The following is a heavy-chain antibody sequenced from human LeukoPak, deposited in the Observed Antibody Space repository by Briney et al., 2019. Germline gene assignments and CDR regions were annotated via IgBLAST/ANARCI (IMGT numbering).Heavy chain of an antibody. CDR3: ASTIAVVPGYFDY. CDR2: IIPIFGTA. J-gene: IGHJ4*02. V-gene: IGHV1-69*06. CDR1: GGTFSSYA. D-gene: IGHD6-19*01. Sequence: SVKVSCKASGGTFSSYAISWVRQAPGQGLEWMGGIIPIFGTANYAQKFQGRVTITADKSPSTAYMELSSLRSEDTAVYYCASTIAVVPGYFDYWGQGTLVTVSS.